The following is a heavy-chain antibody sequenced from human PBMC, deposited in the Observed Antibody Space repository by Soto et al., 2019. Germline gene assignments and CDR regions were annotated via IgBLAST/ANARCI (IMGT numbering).Heavy chain of an antibody. CDR2: INGRSNYK. V-gene: IGHV3-21*01. CDR3: VREDGVVGASSAFDS. CDR1: GFALTTYT. J-gene: IGHJ4*02. D-gene: IGHD1-26*01. Sequence: GGSLRLSCVSSGFALTTYTMNFVLQAPGTGLEWVSSINGRSNYKYYSDSVKGRFTVSRDNAQNSLFLQMSRLGPEDTAVYYCVREDGVVGASSAFDSWGQGTLVTVSS.